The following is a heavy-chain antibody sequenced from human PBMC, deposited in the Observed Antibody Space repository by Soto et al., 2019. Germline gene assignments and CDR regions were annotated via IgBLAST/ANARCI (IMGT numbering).Heavy chain of an antibody. CDR2: INPSGGST. V-gene: IGHV1-46*01. Sequence: ASVKVSCKASGYTFTNYYMHWVRQAPGQGLEWMGIINPSGGSTVYAQKFQGRVTMTRDTSTSTVYMEMSSLRSEDTAVYYCAADVGGYIYGFARHWGPGTLVTVSS. CDR3: AADVGGYIYGFARH. J-gene: IGHJ4*02. CDR1: GYTFTNYY. D-gene: IGHD4-17*01.